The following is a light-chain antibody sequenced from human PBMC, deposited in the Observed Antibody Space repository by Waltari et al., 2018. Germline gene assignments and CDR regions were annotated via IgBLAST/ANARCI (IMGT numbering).Light chain of an antibody. Sequence: ETVMTQSPATLSVSPGERATLSCRASQSISSDLAWYQHKPGQPPRLLIYGASTRATGIPDRFSGSGSGTEFTLTISGLQSEDFAVYYCQQYNNWPLDFGPGTKVDIK. CDR3: QQYNNWPLD. CDR2: GAS. CDR1: QSISSD. J-gene: IGKJ3*01. V-gene: IGKV3-15*01.